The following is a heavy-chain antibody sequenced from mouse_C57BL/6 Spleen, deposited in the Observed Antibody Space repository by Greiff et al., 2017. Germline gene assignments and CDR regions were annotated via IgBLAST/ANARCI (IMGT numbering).Heavy chain of an antibody. J-gene: IGHJ4*01. CDR2: IHPNSGST. CDR3: ARRNDYAVHYYAMDY. Sequence: QVQLQQPGAELVKPGASVKLSCKASGYTFTSYWMHWVKQRPGQGLEWIGMIHPNSGSTNYNEKLKSKATLTVDKSSSTAYMQLSSLTSEDSAVYYCARRNDYAVHYYAMDYWGQGTSVTVSS. V-gene: IGHV1-64*01. CDR1: GYTFTSYW. D-gene: IGHD2-4*01.